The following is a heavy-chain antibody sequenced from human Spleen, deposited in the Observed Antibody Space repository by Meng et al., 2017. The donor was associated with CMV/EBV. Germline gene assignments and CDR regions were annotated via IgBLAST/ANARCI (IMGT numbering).Heavy chain of an antibody. D-gene: IGHD6-19*01. J-gene: IGHJ4*02. V-gene: IGHV3-73*01. Sequence: GGSLRLSCAASGFTFSNYGMHWVRQASGKGLEWVGRIRPKVDNYATGYGASVKGRFTISRDDSKNTAYLQLNTLKPEDTAVYYCTRGGSGWYFDHWGQGTLVTVSS. CDR3: TRGGSGWYFDH. CDR2: IRPKVDNYAT. CDR1: GFTFSNYG.